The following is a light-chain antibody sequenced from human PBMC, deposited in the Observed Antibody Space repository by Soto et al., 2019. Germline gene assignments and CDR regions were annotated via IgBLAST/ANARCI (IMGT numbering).Light chain of an antibody. J-gene: IGLJ1*01. CDR1: SSDVGGSNG. CDR3: SSYTSSSTYV. Sequence: QSALTQPPSVSGSPGQSVAISCTGTSSDVGGSNGVSWYQQPPGTAPKLMIYDVSNRPSGVPDRFSGSKSGNTASLTISGLQAEDEGDYYCSSYTSSSTYVFGIGTKLTVL. CDR2: DVS. V-gene: IGLV2-18*02.